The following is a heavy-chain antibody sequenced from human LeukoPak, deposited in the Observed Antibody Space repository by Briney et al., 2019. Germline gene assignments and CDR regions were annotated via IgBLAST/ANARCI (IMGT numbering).Heavy chain of an antibody. CDR2: ISAYNGNT. Sequence: GASVKVSCKASGYTFTGYGISWVRQAPGQGLEWMGWISAYNGNTNYAQKLQGRVTMTTDTSTSTAYMELRSLRSDDTAVYYCAKEALFDISGYSAHWGQGTLVTVSS. V-gene: IGHV1-18*01. D-gene: IGHD3-22*01. CDR1: GYTFTGYG. CDR3: AKEALFDISGYSAH. J-gene: IGHJ4*02.